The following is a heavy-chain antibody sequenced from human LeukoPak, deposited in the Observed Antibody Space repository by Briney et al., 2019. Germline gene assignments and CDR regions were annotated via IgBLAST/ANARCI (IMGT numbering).Heavy chain of an antibody. Sequence: SETLSLTCAVSGGSINSTGYSWSWIRQPPGKGLEWIGFIHHSGSAYYNPSLKTRVTISVDRSKNRFSLRLRSVTAADTAVYYCARAHCSGDSCYSGWFGPWGLGTLVPVSS. CDR1: GGSINSTGYS. J-gene: IGHJ5*02. D-gene: IGHD2-15*01. CDR2: IHHSGSA. V-gene: IGHV4-30-2*01. CDR3: ARAHCSGDSCYSGWFGP.